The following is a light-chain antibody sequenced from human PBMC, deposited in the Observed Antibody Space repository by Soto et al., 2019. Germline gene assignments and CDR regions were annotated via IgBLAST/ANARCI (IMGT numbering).Light chain of an antibody. J-gene: IGLJ1*01. Sequence: QSVLTQPPSASGTPGQRVTISCSGNSSNIGSNYVYWYQHLTGTAPKHLIYRNNQRPSGVPDRFSGSKSGTSATLAISELRSEDEADYYCATWDDSLSKYVFGTGTKVTVL. CDR3: ATWDDSLSKYV. CDR1: SSNIGSNY. V-gene: IGLV1-47*01. CDR2: RNN.